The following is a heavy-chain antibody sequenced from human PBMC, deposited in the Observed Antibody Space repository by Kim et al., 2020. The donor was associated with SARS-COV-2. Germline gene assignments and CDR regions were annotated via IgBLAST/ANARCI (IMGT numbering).Heavy chain of an antibody. J-gene: IGHJ6*02. V-gene: IGHV4-39*01. Sequence: SETLSLTCTVSGGSISSSSYYWGWIRQPPGKGLEWIGSIYYSGSTYYNPSLKSRVTISVDTSKNQFSLKLSSVTAADTAVYYCARHGVTTTGVAYYYYGMDVWGQGTTVTVSS. CDR3: ARHGVTTTGVAYYYYGMDV. D-gene: IGHD4-4*01. CDR2: IYYSGST. CDR1: GGSISSSSYY.